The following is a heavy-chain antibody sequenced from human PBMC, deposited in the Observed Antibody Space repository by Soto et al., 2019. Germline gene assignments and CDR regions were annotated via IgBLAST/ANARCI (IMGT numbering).Heavy chain of an antibody. J-gene: IGHJ4*02. CDR1: GSTFNNFA. CDR3: ARAIKRWEVHYYFDS. V-gene: IGHV1-69*06. D-gene: IGHD1-26*01. CDR2: IVVDSNTA. Sequence: QVVLLQSGAEVKEPESSVRVSCQVSGSTFNNFAFSWVRQAPGHGPEWMRGIVVDSNTAEYSQRFQDRVTITADTSTDTLYMELGSLTFEDTAVYYCARAIKRWEVHYYFDSWGQGTLVTVSS.